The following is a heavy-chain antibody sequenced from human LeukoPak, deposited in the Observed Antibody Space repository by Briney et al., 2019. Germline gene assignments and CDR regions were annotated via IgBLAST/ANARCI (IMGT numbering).Heavy chain of an antibody. D-gene: IGHD1-26*01. CDR2: FSYSGST. V-gene: IGHV4-59*01. CDR3: ARMYSATSYYFDF. J-gene: IGHJ4*02. Sequence: SETLSLTCSVSGVSISDYHWIWIRQPPAKGLEWMGYFSYSGSTTYNPSLKSRVTMSVDTSKNQFSLRLISVAAADTAVYYCARMYSATSYYFDFWGQGTLVTVSS. CDR1: GVSISDYH.